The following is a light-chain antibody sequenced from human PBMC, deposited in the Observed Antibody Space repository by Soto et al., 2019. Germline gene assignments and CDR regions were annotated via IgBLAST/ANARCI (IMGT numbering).Light chain of an antibody. J-gene: IGKJ1*01. CDR2: KAS. V-gene: IGKV1-5*03. Sequence: DIQMTQSPSTLSASVGDRVTITCRASQSISDWLAWYQQKPGKAPNLLIYKASSLVSGVPSRFSGSGSGTEFTLTISSLQPDDFATYYCQQYNSYSPTFGQGTKVDIK. CDR1: QSISDW. CDR3: QQYNSYSPT.